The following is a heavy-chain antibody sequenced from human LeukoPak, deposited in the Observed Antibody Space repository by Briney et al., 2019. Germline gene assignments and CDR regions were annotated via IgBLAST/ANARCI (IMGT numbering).Heavy chain of an antibody. CDR3: ARTTIGGWNARQDY. CDR1: GGTFSSYA. J-gene: IGHJ4*02. D-gene: IGHD1-1*01. Sequence: TVKVTCKASGGTFSSYAMSRVRQAPGQGLEWMGGIIPIFGTANYAQKFQGRVTITADESTRTAYKELSSLRSEDTAVYYCARTTIGGWNARQDYWGQGTLVTVSS. CDR2: IIPIFGTA. V-gene: IGHV1-69*13.